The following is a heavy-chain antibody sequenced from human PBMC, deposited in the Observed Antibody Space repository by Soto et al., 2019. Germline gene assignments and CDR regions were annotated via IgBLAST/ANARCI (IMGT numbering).Heavy chain of an antibody. Sequence: WASVKVSCKASGYTFTSYGISWVRQAPGQGLEWMGWISAYNGNTNYAQKLQGRVTMTTDTSTSTAYMELRSLRSDDTAVYYCARERNNLLGATELALDYWGQGTLVTVSS. CDR2: ISAYNGNT. J-gene: IGHJ4*02. V-gene: IGHV1-18*04. CDR1: GYTFTSYG. D-gene: IGHD1-26*01. CDR3: ARERNNLLGATELALDY.